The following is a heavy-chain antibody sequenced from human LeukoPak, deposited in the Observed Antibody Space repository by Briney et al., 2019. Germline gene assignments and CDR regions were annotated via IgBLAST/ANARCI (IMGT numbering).Heavy chain of an antibody. CDR1: GGSFSGYY. CDR3: ARVSSWTEEPDTGLDY. J-gene: IGHJ4*02. D-gene: IGHD1-14*01. V-gene: IGHV4-34*01. Sequence: SETLSLTCAVYGGSFSGYYWSWIRQPPGKGLEWIGEINHSGSTNYNPSLKSRVTISVDTSKNQFSLKLSSVTPEDTAVYYCARVSSWTEEPDTGLDYWGQGTLVTVSS. CDR2: INHSGST.